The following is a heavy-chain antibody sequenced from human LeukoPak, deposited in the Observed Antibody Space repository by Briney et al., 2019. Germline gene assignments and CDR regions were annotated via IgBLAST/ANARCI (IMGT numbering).Heavy chain of an antibody. V-gene: IGHV3-48*01. CDR1: GFTFSTYS. CDR2: ISGDSRTI. CDR3: ARDRHSSVDY. J-gene: IGHJ4*02. Sequence: RGSLRLSCAASGFTFSTYSMIWVRQAPGKGLEWLSYISGDSRTIYYPDSVRGRFTISRDNAKNSLYLQLISLRAEDTAVYYCARDRHSSVDYWGQGTLVTVSS. D-gene: IGHD3-22*01.